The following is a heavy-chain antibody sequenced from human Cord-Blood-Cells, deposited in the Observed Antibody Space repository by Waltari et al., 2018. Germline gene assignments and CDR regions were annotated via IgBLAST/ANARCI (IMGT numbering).Heavy chain of an antibody. Sequence: QLQLVESGGGVVQPGRPLRLSCAAFGCPFTSYAMLWVRQAPGKGLEWVAVISYDGSNKYYADSVKGRFTISRDNSKNTLYLQMNSLRAEDTAVYYCARDPNSNYFDYWGQGTLVTVSS. CDR1: GCPFTSYA. CDR3: ARDPNSNYFDY. V-gene: IGHV3-30-3*01. D-gene: IGHD4-4*01. J-gene: IGHJ4*02. CDR2: ISYDGSNK.